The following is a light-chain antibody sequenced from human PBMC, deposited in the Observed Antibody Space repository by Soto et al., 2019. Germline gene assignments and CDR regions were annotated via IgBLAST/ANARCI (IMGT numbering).Light chain of an antibody. CDR2: DVS. V-gene: IGLV2-11*01. CDR1: SSDVGGYNY. CDR3: CSYAGSYTYV. Sequence: QSALTQPRSVSGSPGQSVTISCTGTSSDVGGYNYVSWYQQHPGKGPKLMIYDVSERPSGVPDRFSGSKSGTTASLTISGLQAEDEADYYCCSYAGSYTYVFGTGTKVTLL. J-gene: IGLJ1*01.